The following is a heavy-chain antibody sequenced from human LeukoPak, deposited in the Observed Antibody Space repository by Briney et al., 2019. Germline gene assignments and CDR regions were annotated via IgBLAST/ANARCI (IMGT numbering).Heavy chain of an antibody. CDR1: GFTFTNAW. CDR2: IKSKADGQTI. CDR3: ATDDYAS. J-gene: IGHJ5*02. Sequence: GGSLRLSCAASGFTFTNAWMGWVRQAPGKGLEWVCRIKSKADGQTIDYATPVKGRFTISRDDSNNMIYLQMNNLQSDDTALYYCATDDYASWGQGTLVTVSS. V-gene: IGHV3-15*01. D-gene: IGHD4/OR15-4a*01.